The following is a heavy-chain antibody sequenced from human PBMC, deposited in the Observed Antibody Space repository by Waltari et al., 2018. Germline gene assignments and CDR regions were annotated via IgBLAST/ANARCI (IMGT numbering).Heavy chain of an antibody. CDR3: ARCRTGYYLDFQH. D-gene: IGHD3-9*01. CDR1: GFTFSSYA. V-gene: IGHV3-23*01. CDR2: IGASGAPT. Sequence: VQLLESGGGLVQPGGSLRLSCAASGFTFSSYAMNWVRQAPGKGLEWVSVIGASGAPTYYADSVKGRFTISRDNSKNTLYLQMNSLRAEDTAVYYCARCRTGYYLDFQHWGQGTLVTVSS. J-gene: IGHJ1*01.